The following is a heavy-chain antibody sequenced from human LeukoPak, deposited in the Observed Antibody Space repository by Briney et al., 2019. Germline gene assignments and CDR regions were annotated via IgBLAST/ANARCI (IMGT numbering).Heavy chain of an antibody. V-gene: IGHV4-59*01. CDR2: IYYSGST. J-gene: IGHJ4*02. CDR1: GGSFSGYY. CDR3: ASSGSYYGAYDY. D-gene: IGHD1-26*01. Sequence: PSETLSLTCAVYGGSFSGYYWSWIRQPPGKGLEWIGYIYYSGSTNYNPSLKSRVTISVDTSKNQFSLKLSSVTAADTAVYYCASSGSYYGAYDYWGQGTLVTVSS.